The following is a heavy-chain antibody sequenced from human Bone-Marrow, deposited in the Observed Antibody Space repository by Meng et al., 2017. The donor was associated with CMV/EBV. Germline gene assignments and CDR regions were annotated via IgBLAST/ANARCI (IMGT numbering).Heavy chain of an antibody. Sequence: ASVKVSCKASGYTFTGYYMHWVRQAPGQGLEWMGWINPNSGGTNYAQKFQGRVTMTRDTSISTAYMELSSLTSDDTAVYYCARSTFLLGSCTATSCYVGHFDYWGQGTLVTVSS. CDR3: ARSTFLLGSCTATSCYVGHFDY. D-gene: IGHD2-2*01. CDR1: GYTFTGYY. J-gene: IGHJ4*02. V-gene: IGHV1-2*02. CDR2: INPNSGGT.